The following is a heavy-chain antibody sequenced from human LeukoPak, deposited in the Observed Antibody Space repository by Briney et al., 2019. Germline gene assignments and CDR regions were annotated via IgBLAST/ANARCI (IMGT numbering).Heavy chain of an antibody. Sequence: GGSLRLSCSASGFTFSRYPMHWVRRAPGKGLEYVSAISGNGGSTYYADSVKGRFTISRDNSKNTLYLQMSSLRTEDTAIYYCVKAQYDFWSGLDYWGQGTLVTVSS. CDR3: VKAQYDFWSGLDY. CDR2: ISGNGGST. CDR1: GFTFSRYP. D-gene: IGHD3-3*01. J-gene: IGHJ4*02. V-gene: IGHV3-64D*09.